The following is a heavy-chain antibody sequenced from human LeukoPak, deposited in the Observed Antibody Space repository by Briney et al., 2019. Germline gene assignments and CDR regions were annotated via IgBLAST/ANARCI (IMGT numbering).Heavy chain of an antibody. CDR3: ARGLGVTMIVVVTYYMDV. CDR2: IYSGGNT. CDR1: GFTVSSNS. Sequence: RGSLRLSCTVSGFTVSSNSWSWVRQAPGKGLEWVSFIYSGGNTHYSDSVTGRFTISRDNSKNTLYLQMDSLRAEDTAVYYCARGLGVTMIVVVTYYMDVWGKGTTVTVSS. J-gene: IGHJ6*03. V-gene: IGHV3-53*01. D-gene: IGHD3-22*01.